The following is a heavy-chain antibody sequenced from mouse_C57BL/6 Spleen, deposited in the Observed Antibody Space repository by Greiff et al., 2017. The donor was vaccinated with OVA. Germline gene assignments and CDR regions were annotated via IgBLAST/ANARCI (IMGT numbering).Heavy chain of an antibody. V-gene: IGHV1-69*01. CDR1: GYTFTSYW. CDR3: AREDGGDY. D-gene: IGHD2-3*01. J-gene: IGHJ2*01. CDR2: IDPSDSYT. Sequence: QVQLQQPGAELVMPGASVKLSCKASGYTFTSYWMHWVKQRPGQGLEWIGEIDPSDSYTNYNQKFKGKSTLTVDKSSSTAYMQLSSLTSEDSAVYYCAREDGGDYWGQGTTLTVSS.